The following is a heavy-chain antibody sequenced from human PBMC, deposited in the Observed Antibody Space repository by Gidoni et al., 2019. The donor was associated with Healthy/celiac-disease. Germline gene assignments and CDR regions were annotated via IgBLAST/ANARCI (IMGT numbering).Heavy chain of an antibody. CDR2: MNPNSGGT. D-gene: IGHD5-12*01. CDR3: ARGRKSGSPYGLHY. CDR1: VYTFTGYY. V-gene: IGHV1-2*04. J-gene: IGHJ4*02. Sequence: QVQLVQSGAEVKKPGASVKVSCKASVYTFTGYYMHWVRQAPGQGLEGMGWMNPNSGGTNYAQKFQGWVTMTRDTSISTAYMELSRLRSDDTAVYYCARGRKSGSPYGLHYWGQGTLVTVSS.